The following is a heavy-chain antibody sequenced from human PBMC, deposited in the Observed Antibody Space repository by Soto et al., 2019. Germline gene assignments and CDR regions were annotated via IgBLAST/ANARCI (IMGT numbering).Heavy chain of an antibody. J-gene: IGHJ4*02. D-gene: IGHD3-22*01. Sequence: SETLSLTCTVSGGSISSGGYYWSWIRQHPGKGLEWIGYIYYSGSTYCNPSLKSRVTISVDTSKNQFSLKLSSVTAADTAVYYCAREYYYDSSGYYLDYWGQGTLVTVSS. CDR2: IYYSGST. CDR1: GGSISSGGYY. V-gene: IGHV4-31*03. CDR3: AREYYYDSSGYYLDY.